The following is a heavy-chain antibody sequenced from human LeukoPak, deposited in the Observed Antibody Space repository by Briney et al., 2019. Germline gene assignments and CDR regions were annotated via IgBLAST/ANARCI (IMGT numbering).Heavy chain of an antibody. D-gene: IGHD6-25*01. CDR1: GFTFSSYS. CDR3: ARDGLAAATLHWCFDL. CDR2: ISSSSSYI. V-gene: IGHV3-21*01. Sequence: GGSLRLSCAASGFTFSSYSMNWVRQAPGEGLEWVSSISSSSSYIYYADSVKGRFTISRDNARNSLYLQMNSLRAEDTAVYYCARDGLAAATLHWCFDLWGRGTLVTVSS. J-gene: IGHJ2*01.